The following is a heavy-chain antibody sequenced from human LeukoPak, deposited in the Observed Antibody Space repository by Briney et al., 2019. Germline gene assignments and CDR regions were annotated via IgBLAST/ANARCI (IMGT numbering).Heavy chain of an antibody. D-gene: IGHD1-26*01. J-gene: IGHJ5*02. Sequence: SETLSLTCAVYGGSCSGYYRSWIRQPPAKRLEWIGEINHSGSTNYNPSLKSRVTISVDTSKNQFSLKLSSVTAADTAVYYCASSGSHNWFDPWGQGTLVTVSS. CDR3: ASSGSHNWFDP. CDR2: INHSGST. V-gene: IGHV4-34*01. CDR1: GGSCSGYY.